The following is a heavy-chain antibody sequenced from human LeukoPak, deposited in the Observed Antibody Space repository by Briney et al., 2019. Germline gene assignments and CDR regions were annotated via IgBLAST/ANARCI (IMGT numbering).Heavy chain of an antibody. J-gene: IGHJ3*02. V-gene: IGHV4-31*03. CDR3: ARVCGDYDSNAFDI. D-gene: IGHD3-22*01. Sequence: SETLSLTCTVSGGSISSGGYYWSWIRQHPGTGLEWIGYIYYSGSTYYNPSLKSRVTISVDTSKNQFPLKLSSVTAADTAVYYCARVCGDYDSNAFDIWGQGTMVTVSS. CDR2: IYYSGST. CDR1: GGSISSGGYY.